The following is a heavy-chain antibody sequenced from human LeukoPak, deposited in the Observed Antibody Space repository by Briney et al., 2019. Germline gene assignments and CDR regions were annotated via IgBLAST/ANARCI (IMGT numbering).Heavy chain of an antibody. Sequence: PSETLSLTCTVSGGSISSYYWSWIRQPPGKGLEWIGYICYSGSTNYNPSLKSRVTISVDTSKNQFSLKLSSVTAADTAVYYCASITIFGVAFDYWGQGTLVTVSS. CDR1: GGSISSYY. J-gene: IGHJ4*02. CDR2: ICYSGST. D-gene: IGHD3-3*01. CDR3: ASITIFGVAFDY. V-gene: IGHV4-59*08.